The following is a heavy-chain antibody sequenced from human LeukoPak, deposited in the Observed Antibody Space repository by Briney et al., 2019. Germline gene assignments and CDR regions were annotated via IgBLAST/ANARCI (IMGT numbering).Heavy chain of an antibody. J-gene: IGHJ4*02. V-gene: IGHV1-69*01. D-gene: IGHD6-13*01. CDR1: GGTFSSYT. Sequence: SVKVSCKASGGTFSSYTISWVRQAPGQGLEWMGGIIPIFGTANYAQKFQGRVTITADESTSTAYMELSSLRSEDTAVYYCARDESIAAAGFDYWGQGTLVTVSS. CDR2: IIPIFGTA. CDR3: ARDESIAAAGFDY.